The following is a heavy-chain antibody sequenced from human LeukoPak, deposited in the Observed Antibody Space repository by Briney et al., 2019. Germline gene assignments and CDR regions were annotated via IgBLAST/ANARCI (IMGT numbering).Heavy chain of an antibody. CDR1: GFTFSDYY. Sequence: GGSLRLSCAASGFTFSDYYMSWIRQAPGKGLEWVSYISRSGSTVYYADSVKGRFTISRDNAKNSLYLQMNSLRAEDTAVYYCARGPGYYDSSGYFDYWGQGTLVTVSS. D-gene: IGHD3-22*01. J-gene: IGHJ4*02. V-gene: IGHV3-11*01. CDR2: ISRSGSTV. CDR3: ARGPGYYDSSGYFDY.